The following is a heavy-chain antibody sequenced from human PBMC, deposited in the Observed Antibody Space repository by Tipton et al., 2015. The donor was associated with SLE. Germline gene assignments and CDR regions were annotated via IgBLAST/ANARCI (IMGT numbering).Heavy chain of an antibody. CDR3: ARDREGDRDY. Sequence: TLSLTCSVSGGSVSSSSHYWSWIRQPPGKGLEWIGYIYYSGSTNYNPSLRSRVTISVDTSKNQFSLNVTSVTTADTAVYYCARDREGDRDYWGQGTLVTVSS. D-gene: IGHD3-16*01. CDR2: IYYSGST. V-gene: IGHV4-61*01. CDR1: GGSVSSSSHY. J-gene: IGHJ4*02.